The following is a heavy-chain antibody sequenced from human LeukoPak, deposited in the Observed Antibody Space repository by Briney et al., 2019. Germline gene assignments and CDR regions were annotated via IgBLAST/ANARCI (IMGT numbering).Heavy chain of an antibody. CDR2: IYHSGST. CDR3: AGARYYYDSSGYPKTSEFDY. Sequence: PSETLSLTCTVSGGSISSYYWSWIRQPPGKGLEWIGYIYHSGSTYYNPSLKSRVTISVDRSKNQFSLKLSSVTAADTAVYYCAGARYYYDSSGYPKTSEFDYWGQGTLVTVSS. J-gene: IGHJ4*02. V-gene: IGHV4-59*12. CDR1: GGSISSYY. D-gene: IGHD3-22*01.